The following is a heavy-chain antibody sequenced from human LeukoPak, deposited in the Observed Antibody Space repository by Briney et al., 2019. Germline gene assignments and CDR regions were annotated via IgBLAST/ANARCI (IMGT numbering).Heavy chain of an antibody. CDR2: INPSDGST. D-gene: IGHD5-18*01. CDR1: GYTFTGYY. Sequence: ASVKVSCKASGYTFTGYYMHWVRQAPGQGLEWMGIINPSDGSTSYAQKFQGRVTMTRDMSTSTVYMELSSLRSEDTAVYYCARDLGSGYSYGYYFDYWGQGTLVTVSS. V-gene: IGHV1-46*01. J-gene: IGHJ4*02. CDR3: ARDLGSGYSYGYYFDY.